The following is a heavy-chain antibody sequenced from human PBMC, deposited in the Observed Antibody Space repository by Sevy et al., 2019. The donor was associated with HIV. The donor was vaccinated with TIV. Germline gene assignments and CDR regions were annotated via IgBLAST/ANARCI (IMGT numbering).Heavy chain of an antibody. D-gene: IGHD6-13*01. CDR1: GFTFGSYA. V-gene: IGHV3-23*01. Sequence: GGSLRLSCAASGFTFGSYAMSWVRQAPGKGLEWVSAISDSGASTYYTASVKGRFTISRDNSKNTLFLQMNSLRAEDTATYYCQIRDSAAAGSYWGQGILVTVSS. CDR2: ISDSGAST. CDR3: QIRDSAAAGSY. J-gene: IGHJ4*02.